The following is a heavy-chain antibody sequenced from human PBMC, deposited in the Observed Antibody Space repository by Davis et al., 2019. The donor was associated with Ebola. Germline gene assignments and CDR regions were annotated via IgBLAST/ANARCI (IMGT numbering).Heavy chain of an antibody. CDR1: GYSFTSYW. CDR2: IDPSDSYT. D-gene: IGHD3-10*01. CDR3: ARLGSDGSGSYYYYYGMDV. J-gene: IGHJ6*02. Sequence: KVSCKGSGYSFTSYWISWVRQMPGKGLEWMGRIDPSDSYTNYSPSFQGHVTIPADKSISTAYLQWSSLKASDTAMYYCARLGSDGSGSYYYYYGMDVWGQGTTVTVSS. V-gene: IGHV5-10-1*01.